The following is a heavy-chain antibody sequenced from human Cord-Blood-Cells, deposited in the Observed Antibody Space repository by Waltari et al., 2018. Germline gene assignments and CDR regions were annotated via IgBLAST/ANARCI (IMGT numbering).Heavy chain of an antibody. CDR1: GGSFSGYY. J-gene: IGHJ1*01. CDR2: INHSGST. Sequence: QVQLQQWGAGLLKPSETLSLTCAVYGGSFSGYYWSWIRQPPGKGLEWIGEINHSGSTNYNPSLKSRVTISVDTSKNQFSLKLSSVTAADTAVYYCASWGGGSSSAEYFQHWGQGTLVTVSS. CDR3: ASWGGGSSSAEYFQH. V-gene: IGHV4-34*01. D-gene: IGHD6-6*01.